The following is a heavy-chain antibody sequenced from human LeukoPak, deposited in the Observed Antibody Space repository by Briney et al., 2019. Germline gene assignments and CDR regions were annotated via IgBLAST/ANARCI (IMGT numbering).Heavy chain of an antibody. CDR2: IYSGGST. CDR1: GFTFSSYW. J-gene: IGHJ6*03. D-gene: IGHD3-9*01. V-gene: IGHV3-66*01. CDR3: ARESVLRYFDWLSYPRGGYYYYYMDV. Sequence: GGSLRLSCAASGFTFSSYWMSWVRQAPGKGLEWVSVIYSGGSTYYADSVKGRFTISRDNSKNTLYLQMNSLRAEDTAVYYCARESVLRYFDWLSYPRGGYYYYYMDVWGKGTTVTVSS.